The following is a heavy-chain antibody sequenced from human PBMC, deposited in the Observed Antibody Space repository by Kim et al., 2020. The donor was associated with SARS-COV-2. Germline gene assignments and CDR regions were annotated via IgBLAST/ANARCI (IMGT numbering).Heavy chain of an antibody. Sequence: ASVKVSCKVSGYTLTELSMHWVRQAPGKGLEWMGGFDPEDGETIYAQKFQGRVTMTEDTSTDTAYMELSSLRSEDTAVYYCATSGLVIPADWFDPRGQGTLVTVSS. CDR2: FDPEDGET. J-gene: IGHJ5*02. CDR1: GYTLTELS. V-gene: IGHV1-24*01. D-gene: IGHD2-21*01. CDR3: ATSGLVIPADWFDP.